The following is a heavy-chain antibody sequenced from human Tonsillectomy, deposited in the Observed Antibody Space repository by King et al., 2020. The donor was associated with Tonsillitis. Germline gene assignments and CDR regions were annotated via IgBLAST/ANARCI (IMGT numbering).Heavy chain of an antibody. CDR3: ARLDTPSFYYYNYMDV. J-gene: IGHJ6*03. V-gene: IGHV5-10-1*03. CDR2: IDPSDSYT. D-gene: IGHD5-18*01. Sequence: VQLVESGAEVKKPGESLRISCKGSGYSFTSYWISWVRQMPGKGLEWMGRIDPSDSYTNYSPSFQGHVTISADKSISTAYLQWSSLKASATAMYYCARLDTPSFYYYNYMDVWGKGTTVTVSS. CDR1: GYSFTSYW.